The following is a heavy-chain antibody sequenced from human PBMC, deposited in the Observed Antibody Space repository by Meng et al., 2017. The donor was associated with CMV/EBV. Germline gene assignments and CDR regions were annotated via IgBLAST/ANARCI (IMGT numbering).Heavy chain of an antibody. V-gene: IGHV4-34*01. CDR2: VNHSGST. CDR3: ARDVSDYDFWSGYYTYYYYGMDV. CDR1: GGSISSYY. D-gene: IGHD3-3*01. J-gene: IGHJ6*02. Sequence: SETLSLTCTVSGGSISSYYWSWIRQPPGKGPEWIGEVNHSGSTNYNPSLKSRVTISVDTSKNQFSLKLSSVTAADTAVYYCARDVSDYDFWSGYYTYYYYGMDVWGQGTTVTVSS.